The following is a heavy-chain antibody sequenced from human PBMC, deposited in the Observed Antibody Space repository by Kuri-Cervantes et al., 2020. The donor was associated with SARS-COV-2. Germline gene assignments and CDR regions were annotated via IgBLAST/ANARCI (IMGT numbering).Heavy chain of an antibody. V-gene: IGHV3-21*01. J-gene: IGHJ4*02. D-gene: IGHD1-26*01. CDR2: ISNRGNYI. CDR1: GFTFGDYA. Sequence: GASLRLSCTASGFTFGDYAMSWVRQAPGKGLEWVSFISNRGNYIYYADSMKGRFTISRDNAKNSLYLQINSLRAEDTAVYYCARDYSGADYWGQGTLVTVSS. CDR3: ARDYSGADY.